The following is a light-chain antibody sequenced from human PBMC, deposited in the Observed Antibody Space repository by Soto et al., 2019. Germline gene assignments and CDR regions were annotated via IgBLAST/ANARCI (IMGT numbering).Light chain of an antibody. J-gene: IGLJ2*01. Sequence: QSALTQPASVSGSPGQSITISCTGTSSDVGGYNHVSWYQQRPGKAPKLMIYDVSDRPSGVSNRFSGSKSGNTPSLTISGPEGEGGAVFFSGLYPGRSGAIFGGGTK. V-gene: IGLV2-14*01. CDR3: GLYPGRSGAI. CDR2: DVS. CDR1: SSDVGGYNH.